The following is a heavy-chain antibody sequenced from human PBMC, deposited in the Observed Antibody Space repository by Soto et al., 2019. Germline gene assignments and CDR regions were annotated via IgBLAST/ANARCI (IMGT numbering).Heavy chain of an antibody. Sequence: SVKVSCKACGGTFSSYAISWVRQAPGQGLEWMGGIIPIFGTANYAQKFQGRVTITADKSTSTAYMELSSLRSEDTAVYYCAMNSYDRSYSYWGQGTLVTVSS. CDR3: AMNSYDRSYSY. V-gene: IGHV1-69*06. CDR2: IIPIFGTA. J-gene: IGHJ4*02. CDR1: GGTFSSYA. D-gene: IGHD3-22*01.